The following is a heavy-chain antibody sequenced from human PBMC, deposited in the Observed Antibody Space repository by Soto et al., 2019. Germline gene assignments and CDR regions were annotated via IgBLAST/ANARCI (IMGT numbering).Heavy chain of an antibody. CDR2: IYYSGST. CDR1: GDSISSRSYY. V-gene: IGHV4-39*01. D-gene: IGHD2-21*02. Sequence: PSETLSLTGTVTGDSISSRSYYWGWIRQPPGKGLEWIGRIYYSGSTYNNTSLRSRVSMSIDTSKDQFSLKLKSVTAADTDLYFCARQRTSVVTQACSEVWGQGSLAT. J-gene: IGHJ1*01. CDR3: ARQRTSVVTQACSEV.